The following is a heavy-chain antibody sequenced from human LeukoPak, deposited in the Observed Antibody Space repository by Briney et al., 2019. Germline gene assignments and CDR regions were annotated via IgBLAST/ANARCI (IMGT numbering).Heavy chain of an antibody. CDR3: ARNMRDVWGSYRYDDAFDI. Sequence: PSETLSLTCTVSDGSFTSTSYYWGWIRQAPGKGLEWIGTIYSDNGATQYNPSLKSRVTISVDKPKNQFSLKLTSVTAADTAVYYCARNMRDVWGSYRYDDAFDIWGQGTMVTVSS. J-gene: IGHJ3*02. CDR1: DGSFTSTSYY. D-gene: IGHD3-16*02. V-gene: IGHV4-39*07. CDR2: IYSDNGAT.